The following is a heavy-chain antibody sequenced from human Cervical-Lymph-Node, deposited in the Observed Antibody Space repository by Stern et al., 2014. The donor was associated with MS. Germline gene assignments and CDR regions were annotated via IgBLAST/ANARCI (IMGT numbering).Heavy chain of an antibody. Sequence: VQLVESGGGVVQPGRSLRLSCVASGFSFSRYGMHWVRQAPDRGLEWVAVIGYDETNNYYSESVKGRFTSSRDDSKNTMYLQMNNVRVEDTAVYFCARSRLTDYDSSGFDYWGQGTLVTVSS. D-gene: IGHD3-22*01. CDR3: ARSRLTDYDSSGFDY. CDR1: GFSFSRYG. V-gene: IGHV3-33*01. J-gene: IGHJ4*02. CDR2: IGYDETNN.